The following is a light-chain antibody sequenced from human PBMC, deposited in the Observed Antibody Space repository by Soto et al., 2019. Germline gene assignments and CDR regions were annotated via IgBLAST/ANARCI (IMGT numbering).Light chain of an antibody. CDR3: LQSASSPRT. CDR2: GAS. Sequence: EIVLTQSPGTLSLSPGERATLSCRASQNVGKNFLTWYQQKPGQAPRLLVYGASTRATGIPDRFVGSGSGTDFTLLISRLEPEDFAVYFCLQSASSPRTFGQGTTVEIK. CDR1: QNVGKNF. V-gene: IGKV3-20*01. J-gene: IGKJ1*01.